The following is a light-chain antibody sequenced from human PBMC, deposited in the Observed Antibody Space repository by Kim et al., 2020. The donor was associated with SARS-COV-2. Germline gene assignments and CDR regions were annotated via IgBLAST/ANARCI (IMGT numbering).Light chain of an antibody. V-gene: IGKV3-20*01. Sequence: SLSPGERATLSCRASQSVSSSYLAWYQQKPGQAPRLLIYGASSRATGIPDRFSGSGSRTDFTLTISRLEPEDFAVYYCQQYGSSPFGGGTKVDIK. CDR2: GAS. J-gene: IGKJ4*01. CDR3: QQYGSSP. CDR1: QSVSSSY.